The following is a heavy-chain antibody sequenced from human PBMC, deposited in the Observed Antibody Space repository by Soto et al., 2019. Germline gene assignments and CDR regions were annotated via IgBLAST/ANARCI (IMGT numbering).Heavy chain of an antibody. J-gene: IGHJ4*02. CDR3: ARDDYGEGYFDY. V-gene: IGHV3-74*01. D-gene: IGHD4-17*01. CDR1: GFNFSNYW. CDR2: INSDGSST. Sequence: GGPLRLSCAASGFNFSNYWMHWVRQAPGKGLVWVSRINSDGSSTSYADSVKGRFTISRDNAKNTLYLQMNSLRADDTAVYYCARDDYGEGYFDYWGQGTLVTVSS.